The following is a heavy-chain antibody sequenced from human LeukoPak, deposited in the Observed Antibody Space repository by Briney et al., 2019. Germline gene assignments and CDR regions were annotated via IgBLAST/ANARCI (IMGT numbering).Heavy chain of an antibody. CDR3: ARVWVSYYYMDV. CDR2: INHSGST. Sequence: TSETLSLTCAVYGGSFSGYYWSWIRQPPGKGLEWIGEINHSGSTNYNPSLKSRVTISVDTSKNQFSLKMTSVTAADTAVYYCARVWVSYYYMDVWGKGTTVTVSS. CDR1: GGSFSGYY. D-gene: IGHD3-10*01. J-gene: IGHJ6*03. V-gene: IGHV4-34*01.